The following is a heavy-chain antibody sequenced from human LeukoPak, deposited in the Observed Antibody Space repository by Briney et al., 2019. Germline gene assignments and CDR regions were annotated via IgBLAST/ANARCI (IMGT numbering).Heavy chain of an antibody. CDR1: GYTFTSYY. D-gene: IGHD3-22*01. V-gene: IGHV1-46*01. CDR3: ARVLPTDSSGYYHPHYFDY. CDR2: INPSGGST. Sequence: ASVKVSCKASGYTFTSYYMHWVRQAPGQGLEWMGIINPSGGSTSYAQKFQGRVTMTRDTSTSTVYMELSSLRSEDTAVYYCARVLPTDSSGYYHPHYFDYWGQGTLVTVSS. J-gene: IGHJ4*02.